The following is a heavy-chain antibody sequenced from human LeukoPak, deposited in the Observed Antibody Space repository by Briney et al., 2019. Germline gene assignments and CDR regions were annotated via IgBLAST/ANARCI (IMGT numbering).Heavy chain of an antibody. D-gene: IGHD6-6*01. CDR2: INPNSGGT. J-gene: IGHJ4*02. Sequence: GASVKVSCKASGYTFTRYYMHWVRQAPGQGLEWMGWINPNSGGTNYAQKFQGRVTMTRDTSISTAYMERSRLRSDDTAVYYCALIAARNPFVYWGQGTLVTVSS. CDR1: GYTFTRYY. CDR3: ALIAARNPFVY. V-gene: IGHV1-2*02.